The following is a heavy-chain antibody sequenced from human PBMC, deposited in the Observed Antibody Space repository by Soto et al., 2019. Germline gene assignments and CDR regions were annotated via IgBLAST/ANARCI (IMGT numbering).Heavy chain of an antibody. Sequence: LSLTCTVSGGSISSGGYYWSWIRQHPGKGLEWIGYIYYSGSTYYNPSLKSRVTISVDTSKNQFSLKLSSVTAADTAVYYCARDSDSNFDYWGQGTLVTVSS. V-gene: IGHV4-31*03. J-gene: IGHJ4*02. D-gene: IGHD4-4*01. CDR2: IYYSGST. CDR1: GGSISSGGYY. CDR3: ARDSDSNFDY.